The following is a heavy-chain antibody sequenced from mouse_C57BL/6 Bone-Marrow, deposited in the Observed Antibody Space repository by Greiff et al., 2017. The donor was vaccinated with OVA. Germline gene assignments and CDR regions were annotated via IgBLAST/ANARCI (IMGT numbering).Heavy chain of an antibody. CDR2: IYPRSGNT. CDR1: GYTFTSYG. CDR3: ARGEILRTVNYGYVDV. V-gene: IGHV1-81*01. Sequence: QVQLQQSGAELARPGASVKLSCKASGYTFTSYGIRWVKQRTGQGLEWIGEIYPRSGNTYYNEKFKGKATLTADKSSSTAYMELRSLTSEDTAVXYDARGEILRTVNYGYVDVWGTGTTVTVSS. J-gene: IGHJ1*03. D-gene: IGHD2-12*01.